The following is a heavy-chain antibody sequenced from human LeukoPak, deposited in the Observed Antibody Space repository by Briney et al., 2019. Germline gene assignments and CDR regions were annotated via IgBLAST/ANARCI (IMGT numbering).Heavy chain of an antibody. D-gene: IGHD3-22*01. CDR3: ARNYDNSGYYLPY. Sequence: SETLSLTCTVSGGSISSYYWSWIRQPAGKGLEWIGEINHSGSTDYNPSLKSRVTMSVDTSMNQFSLKLSSVTAADTAVYYCARNYDNSGYYLPYWGQGNLVTVSS. CDR2: INHSGST. V-gene: IGHV4-34*01. J-gene: IGHJ4*02. CDR1: GGSISSYY.